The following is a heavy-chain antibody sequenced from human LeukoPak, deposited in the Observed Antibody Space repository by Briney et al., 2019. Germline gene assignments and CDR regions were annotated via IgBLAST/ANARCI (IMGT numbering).Heavy chain of an antibody. V-gene: IGHV4-31*03. CDR3: ARALEWEPFDY. J-gene: IGHJ4*02. CDR1: GGSISSGGYY. Sequence: PSETLSLTCTISGGSISSGGYYWSWIRQHPGKGLEWIGYIYYSGSTYYNPSLKSRVTISVDTSKNQFSLKLSSVTATDTAVYYCARALEWEPFDYWGQGTLVTVSP. CDR2: IYYSGST. D-gene: IGHD1-26*01.